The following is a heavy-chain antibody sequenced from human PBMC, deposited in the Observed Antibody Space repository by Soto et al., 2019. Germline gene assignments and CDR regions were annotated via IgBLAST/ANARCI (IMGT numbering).Heavy chain of an antibody. J-gene: IGHJ4*02. V-gene: IGHV3-74*01. CDR1: GFIFSNYW. CDR3: AKDYSRYISRDYFDY. D-gene: IGHD2-15*01. CDR2: INTDGSMT. Sequence: GGSLRLSCAASGFIFSNYWMYWVRQAPGKGLVWVSRINTDGSMTNYADSVKGRFTISRDNAKNTLYLQMNSLRAEDTAVYYCAKDYSRYISRDYFDYWGQGTLVTVSS.